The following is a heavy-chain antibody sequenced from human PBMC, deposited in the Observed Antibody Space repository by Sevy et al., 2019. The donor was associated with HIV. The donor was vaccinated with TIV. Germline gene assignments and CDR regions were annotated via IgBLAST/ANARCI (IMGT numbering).Heavy chain of an antibody. CDR1: GFTFSSNS. D-gene: IGHD2-2*01. CDR3: ARNYPIGSCSSTSCLPDY. CDR2: IRSSSSTI. Sequence: GGSLRLSCAASGFTFSSNSMNWVRQAPGKGLEWVSYIRSSSSTIYYADSVKGRFTISRDNAKNSLYLQMNSLRAEDTGVYYCARNYPIGSCSSTSCLPDYWGQGTLVTVSS. J-gene: IGHJ4*02. V-gene: IGHV3-48*01.